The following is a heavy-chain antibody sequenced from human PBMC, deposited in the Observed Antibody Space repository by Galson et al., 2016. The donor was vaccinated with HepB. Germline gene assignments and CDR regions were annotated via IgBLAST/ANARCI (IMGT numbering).Heavy chain of an antibody. CDR2: IKSKADGETI. CDR3: TTDDYYEGSTYYPGFDS. D-gene: IGHD3-22*01. CDR1: GFTFSEAW. J-gene: IGHJ4*02. Sequence: SLRLSCAATGFTFSEAWMSWVRQAPGKGLEWVGRIKSKADGETIDAAAPVKGRFIFSRDDSKNTLYLQMNSLKIEDTAVYYCTTDDYYEGSTYYPGFDSWGQGTLVTVSS. V-gene: IGHV3-15*01.